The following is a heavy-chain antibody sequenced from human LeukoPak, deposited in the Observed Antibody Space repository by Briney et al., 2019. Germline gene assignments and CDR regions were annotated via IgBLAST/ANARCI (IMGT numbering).Heavy chain of an antibody. J-gene: IGHJ4*02. CDR2: ISGSGGST. CDR1: GFTFSSYA. Sequence: AGGSLRLSCAASGFTFSSYAMSWVRQAPGKGLEWVPAISGSGGSTYYADSVKGRFTISRDNSKNTLYLQMNSLRAEDTAAYYCAKDRVLYGSGSPFDYWGQGTLVTVSS. V-gene: IGHV3-23*01. CDR3: AKDRVLYGSGSPFDY. D-gene: IGHD3-10*01.